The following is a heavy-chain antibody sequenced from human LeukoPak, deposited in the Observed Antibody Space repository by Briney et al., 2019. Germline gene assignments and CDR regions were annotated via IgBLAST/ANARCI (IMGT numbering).Heavy chain of an antibody. CDR2: ISYDGSNK. CDR3: AKDSSSSWYGMDV. CDR1: GFTFSSYG. Sequence: PGMSLRLSCAASGFTFSSYGMHWVRQAPGKGLEWVAVISYDGSNKYYADSVKGRFTISRDNSKNTLYLQMNSLRAEDTAVYYCAKDSSSSWYGMDVWGQGTTVTVSS. J-gene: IGHJ6*02. V-gene: IGHV3-30*18. D-gene: IGHD6-13*01.